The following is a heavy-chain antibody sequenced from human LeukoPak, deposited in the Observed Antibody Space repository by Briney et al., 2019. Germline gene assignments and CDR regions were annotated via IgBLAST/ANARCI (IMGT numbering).Heavy chain of an antibody. CDR2: IYYSGST. V-gene: IGHV4-39*07. CDR3: AGGLQHAGGIDY. J-gene: IGHJ4*02. D-gene: IGHD5-24*01. CDR1: GGSISSSSYY. Sequence: PSETLSLTCTVSGGSISSSSYYWGWIRQPPGKGLEWIGSIYYSGSTYYNPSLKSRVTISVDTSKNQFSLKLSSVTAADTAVYYCAGGLQHAGGIDYWGQGTLVTVSS.